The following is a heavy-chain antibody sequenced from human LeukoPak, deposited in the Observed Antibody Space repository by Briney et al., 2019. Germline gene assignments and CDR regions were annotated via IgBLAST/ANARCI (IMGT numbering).Heavy chain of an antibody. V-gene: IGHV3-66*02. J-gene: IGHJ3*02. CDR1: GFTVSSNY. Sequence: GGSLRLSCAASGFTVSSNYMSWVRQAPGKGLEWVSVIYSGGSTYYVDSVKGRFTISRDNSKSTLFLQMNNLRAEDTAVYYCARAGTLAFDIWGQGTMVTVSS. CDR2: IYSGGST. D-gene: IGHD3-10*01. CDR3: ARAGTLAFDI.